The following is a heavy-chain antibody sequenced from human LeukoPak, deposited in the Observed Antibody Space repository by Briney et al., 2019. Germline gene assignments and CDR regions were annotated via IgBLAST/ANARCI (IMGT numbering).Heavy chain of an antibody. CDR1: GFTFSSYG. J-gene: IGHJ6*02. CDR2: ISYDGSNK. V-gene: IGHV3-30*18. D-gene: IGHD2-8*01. Sequence: HSGGSLRLSCAASGFTFSSYGMHWVRQAPGKGLEWVAVISYDGSNKYYADSVKGRFTISRDNSKNTLYLQMNSLRAEDTAVYYCAKGGYCTNGVCYTYYYYYGMDVWGQGTTVTVSS. CDR3: AKGGYCTNGVCYTYYYYYGMDV.